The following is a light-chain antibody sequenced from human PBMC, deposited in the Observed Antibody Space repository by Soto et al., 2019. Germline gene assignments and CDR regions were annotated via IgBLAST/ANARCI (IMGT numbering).Light chain of an antibody. CDR2: DDS. CDR3: HVWDSSSDHYV. J-gene: IGLJ1*01. V-gene: IGLV3-21*02. Sequence: SYELTQPPSVSVAPGQTARITCGGNNIGGKSVHWYQQKPGQAPVLVVHDDSDRPSGIPDRFSGSNSGDTATLTIRRVEAGDEADYYCHVWDSSSDHYVFGTGTKVTVL. CDR1: NIGGKS.